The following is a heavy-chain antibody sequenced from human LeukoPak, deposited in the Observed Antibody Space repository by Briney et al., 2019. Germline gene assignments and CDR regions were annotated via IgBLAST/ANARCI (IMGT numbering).Heavy chain of an antibody. V-gene: IGHV3-30*18. J-gene: IGHJ4*02. CDR1: GFTFSSYG. CDR3: AKDVEYSSGWYEGGSFDY. CDR2: ISYDGSNK. Sequence: GRSLRLSCAASGFTFSSYGMHWVRQAPGKGLEWVAVISYDGSNKYYADSVKGRFTISRDNSKNTLYLQMNSLRPEDAAVCYCAKDVEYSSGWYEGGSFDYWGQGILVTVSS. D-gene: IGHD6-19*01.